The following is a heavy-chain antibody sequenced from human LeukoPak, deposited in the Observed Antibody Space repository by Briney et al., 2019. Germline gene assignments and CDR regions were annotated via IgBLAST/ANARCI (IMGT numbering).Heavy chain of an antibody. J-gene: IGHJ6*03. CDR1: GLHFSGTA. D-gene: IGHD3-10*01. CDR2: ISASGGST. V-gene: IGHV3-23*01. Sequence: GGSLRLSCAASGLHFSGTAMSWVRQAPGKGLEWVSSISASGGSTNYADSVKGRFTISRDNSKNTVYLQMNSLRAEDTAVYYCAKVMKGSERLTMVRGVIIKTAGLYYMDVWGKGTTVTVSS. CDR3: AKVMKGSERLTMVRGVIIKTAGLYYMDV.